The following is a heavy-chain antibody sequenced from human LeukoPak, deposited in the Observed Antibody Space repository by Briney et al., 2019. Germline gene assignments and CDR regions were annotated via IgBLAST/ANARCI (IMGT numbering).Heavy chain of an antibody. CDR3: AREGTYYYDSSGYKSFDY. CDR1: GFTFSSYS. CDR2: ISSSSSYI. Sequence: PGGSLRLSCAASGFTFSSYSMNWVRQAPGKGLEWVSSISSSSSYIYYADSVKGRFTISRDNAKNSLYLQMNSLRAEDTAVYYCAREGTYYYDSSGYKSFDYWGQGTLVTVSS. D-gene: IGHD3-22*01. J-gene: IGHJ4*02. V-gene: IGHV3-21*01.